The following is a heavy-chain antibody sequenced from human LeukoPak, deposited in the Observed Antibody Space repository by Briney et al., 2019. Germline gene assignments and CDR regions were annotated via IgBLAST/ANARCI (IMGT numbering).Heavy chain of an antibody. CDR1: GFTFSSYS. D-gene: IGHD1-26*01. J-gene: IGHJ4*02. Sequence: TGGSLRLSCAASGFTFSSYSMNWVRQAPGKGLEWVSSISSSSYIYYADSVEGRFTISRDHAKNSLYLQMNSLRAEDTAVYYCARDASIVGATTAFDYWGQGTLVTVSS. V-gene: IGHV3-21*01. CDR2: ISSSSYI. CDR3: ARDASIVGATTAFDY.